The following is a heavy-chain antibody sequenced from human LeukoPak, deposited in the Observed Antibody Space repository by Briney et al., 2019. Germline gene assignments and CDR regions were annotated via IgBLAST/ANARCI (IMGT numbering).Heavy chain of an antibody. J-gene: IGHJ4*02. Sequence: GESLKISCKGSGYTFTNYYIGWVRQTPGKGLEWMGIITPGDSDARYSPSFQGQVTISADKSISTAYLRWSSLKASDTAMYYCARRYCSSTSCNPYFFDYWGQGTLVTVSS. CDR2: ITPGDSDA. CDR3: ARRYCSSTSCNPYFFDY. D-gene: IGHD2-2*01. CDR1: GYTFTNYY. V-gene: IGHV5-51*01.